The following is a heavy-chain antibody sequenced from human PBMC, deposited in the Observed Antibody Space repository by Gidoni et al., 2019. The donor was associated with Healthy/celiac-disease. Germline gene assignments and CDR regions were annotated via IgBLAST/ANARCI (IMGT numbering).Heavy chain of an antibody. CDR3: ARGLWFGESEGGY. V-gene: IGHV3-21*01. CDR1: GFTFSSYS. D-gene: IGHD3-10*01. J-gene: IGHJ4*02. CDR2: ISSSSSYI. Sequence: EVQLVESGGGLVKPGGSLRLSCAASGFTFSSYSMNWVRQAPGKGLEWVSSISSSSSYIYYADSVKGRFTISRDNAKNSLYLQMNSLRAEDTAVYYCARGLWFGESEGGYWGQGTLVTVSS.